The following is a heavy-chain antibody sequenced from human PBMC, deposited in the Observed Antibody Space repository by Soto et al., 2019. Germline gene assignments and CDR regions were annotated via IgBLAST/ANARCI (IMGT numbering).Heavy chain of an antibody. CDR1: GFTFDDYA. Sequence: EVQLVESGGGLVQPGRSLRLSCAASGFTFDDYAMHWVRQAPGKGLEWVSGISWNSGSIGYADAVKGRFTISRDNAKSSPYLQMNSLRAEDTALYYCAKDKKGAAAGNVVDYWGQGTVVTVCS. D-gene: IGHD6-13*01. CDR2: ISWNSGSI. J-gene: IGHJ4*02. CDR3: AKDKKGAAAGNVVDY. V-gene: IGHV3-9*01.